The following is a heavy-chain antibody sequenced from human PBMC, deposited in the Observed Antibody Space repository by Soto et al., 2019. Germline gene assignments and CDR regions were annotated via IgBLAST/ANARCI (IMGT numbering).Heavy chain of an antibody. J-gene: IGHJ5*02. Sequence: QVQLQESGPGLVKPSETLSLTCTVSGGSVSSGSYHWGWFRQPPGKGLEWIGYIYHSGSTNYTPSIKSRVTLSVDTSKNQSSRSLTPVTGADTDVYYCARPSVAWFDPWSQGTLVTVAS. D-gene: IGHD6-19*01. CDR1: GGSVSSGSYH. CDR2: IYHSGST. V-gene: IGHV4-61*01. CDR3: ARPSVAWFDP.